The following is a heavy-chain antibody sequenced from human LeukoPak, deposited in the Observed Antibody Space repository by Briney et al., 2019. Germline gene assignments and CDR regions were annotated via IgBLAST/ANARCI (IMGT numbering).Heavy chain of an antibody. Sequence: SQTLSLTSTVSGGAITSGGYSWNWIRQPPGKGLEWIGCIYDRGPAYYNPSLKSRFTISVDRPKNQFFLNVTSLTAADTAVYYCARSRQASGLFNSWGQGTLVVVSS. V-gene: IGHV4-30-2*01. D-gene: IGHD3-10*01. CDR3: ARSRQASGLFNS. J-gene: IGHJ5*01. CDR1: GGAITSGGYS. CDR2: IYDRGPA.